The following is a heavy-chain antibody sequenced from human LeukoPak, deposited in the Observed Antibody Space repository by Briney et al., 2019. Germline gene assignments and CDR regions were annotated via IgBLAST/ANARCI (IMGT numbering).Heavy chain of an antibody. Sequence: ASETLSLTCTVSGGSISSYYWSWIRQPPGKGLEWIGYIYYSGSTNYNPSLKSRVTISVDTSKNQFSLKLSSVTAADTAVYYCARFTVTDLNFDYWGQGTLVTVSS. V-gene: IGHV4-59*08. D-gene: IGHD4-4*01. J-gene: IGHJ4*02. CDR1: GGSISSYY. CDR2: IYYSGST. CDR3: ARFTVTDLNFDY.